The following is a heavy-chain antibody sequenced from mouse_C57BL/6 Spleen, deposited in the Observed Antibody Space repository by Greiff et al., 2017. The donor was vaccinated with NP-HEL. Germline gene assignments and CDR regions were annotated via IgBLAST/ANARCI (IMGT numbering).Heavy chain of an antibody. D-gene: IGHD2-3*01. V-gene: IGHV5-17*01. Sequence: EVHLVESGGGLVKPGGSLKLSCAASGFTFSDYGMHWVRQAPEKGLEWVAYISSGSCTIYYADTVKGRFTISRDNAKNTLFLQMASLRSEDTAMYYCARAAIYDGYFFAYWGQGTLVTVSA. CDR1: GFTFSDYG. J-gene: IGHJ3*01. CDR2: ISSGSCTI. CDR3: ARAAIYDGYFFAY.